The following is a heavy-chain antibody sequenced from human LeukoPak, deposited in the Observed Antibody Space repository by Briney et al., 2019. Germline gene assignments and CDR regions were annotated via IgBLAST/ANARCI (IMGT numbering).Heavy chain of an antibody. J-gene: IGHJ4*02. CDR2: ISSSSSYI. CDR3: ARDGVLRHFDWLYYFDY. Sequence: GGSLRLSRAASGFTFSSYSMNWVRQAPGKGLEWVSSISSSSSYIYYADSVKGRFTISRDNAKNSLYLQMNSLRAEDTAVYYCARDGVLRHFDWLYYFDYWGQGTLVTVSS. D-gene: IGHD3-9*01. CDR1: GFTFSSYS. V-gene: IGHV3-21*04.